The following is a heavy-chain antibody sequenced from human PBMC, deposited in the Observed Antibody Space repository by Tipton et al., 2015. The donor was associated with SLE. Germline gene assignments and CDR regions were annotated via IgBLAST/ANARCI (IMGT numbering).Heavy chain of an antibody. D-gene: IGHD3-3*01. CDR1: GGSISSSSYY. CDR2: IYYSGST. J-gene: IGHJ3*02. CDR3: ARHSTHSDFWSGYLDAFDI. Sequence: TLSLTCTVSGGSISSSSYYWGWIRQPPGKGLEWIGSIYYSGSTYYNPSLQSRVTISVDTSKSQFSLKLSSVTAADTAVYYCARHSTHSDFWSGYLDAFDIWGQGTTVTVSS. V-gene: IGHV4-39*01.